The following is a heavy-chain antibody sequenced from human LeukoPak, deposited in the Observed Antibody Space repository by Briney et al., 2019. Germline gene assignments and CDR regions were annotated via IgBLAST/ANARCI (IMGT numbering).Heavy chain of an antibody. CDR1: GYTLTELS. Sequence: GASVKVSCKVSGYTLTELSMHWVRQAPGKGLEWMGGFDPEDGETIYAQKFQGRVTMTEDTSTDTAYMELSSLRSEDTAVYYCAPMGSHFPDYGGNDHWFDPWGQGTLVTVSS. CDR2: FDPEDGET. CDR3: APMGSHFPDYGGNDHWFDP. D-gene: IGHD4-23*01. J-gene: IGHJ5*02. V-gene: IGHV1-24*01.